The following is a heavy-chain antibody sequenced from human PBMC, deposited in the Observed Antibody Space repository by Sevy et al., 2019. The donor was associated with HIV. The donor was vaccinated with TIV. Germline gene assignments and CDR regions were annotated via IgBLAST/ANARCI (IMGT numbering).Heavy chain of an antibody. D-gene: IGHD2-21*02. Sequence: ASVKVSCKASGYTFTGYYLHWVRQAPGQGLEWMGWINPKNGGTNYAPKFQGRVTMTRDTSISTASMELSRLRSDDTAVYYCTRSAAEAKNFYCGGDCYSDYWGQGTLVTVSS. CDR1: GYTFTGYY. CDR2: INPKNGGT. J-gene: IGHJ4*02. V-gene: IGHV1-2*02. CDR3: TRSAAEAKNFYCGGDCYSDY.